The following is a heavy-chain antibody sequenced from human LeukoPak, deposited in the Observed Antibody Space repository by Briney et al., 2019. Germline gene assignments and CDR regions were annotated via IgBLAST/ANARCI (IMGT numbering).Heavy chain of an antibody. D-gene: IGHD6-13*01. CDR3: ARQIGIAAALGS. CDR2: IHHSGST. CDR1: GGSISSGYW. J-gene: IGHJ3*01. Sequence: SGTLSLTCDVSGGSISSGYWWSWLRQPPGKGLEWIGEIHHSGSTNYNPSLKSRVTISVDTSKNQFSLKLSSVTAADTAVYYCARQIGIAAALGSWGQGTMVTVSS. V-gene: IGHV4-4*02.